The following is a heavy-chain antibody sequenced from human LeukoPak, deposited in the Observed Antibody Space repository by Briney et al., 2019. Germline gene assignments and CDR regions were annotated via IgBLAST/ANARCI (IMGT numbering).Heavy chain of an antibody. CDR1: GFAFSSYA. CDR3: AKDMATADYYFDY. J-gene: IGHJ4*02. CDR2: VSYDGSNK. V-gene: IGHV3-30*18. D-gene: IGHD3-10*01. Sequence: GGSLRLSCAASGFAFSSYAMHWVRQAPGKGLEWVAVVSYDGSNKYYADSVKGRFTISRDNSKNTLSLQMNNLRAEDTAVYYCAKDMATADYYFDYWGQGTLVTVSS.